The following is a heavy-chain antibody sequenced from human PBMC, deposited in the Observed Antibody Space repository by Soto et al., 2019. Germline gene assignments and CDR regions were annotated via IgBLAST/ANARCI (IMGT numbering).Heavy chain of an antibody. Sequence: QLQLQESGPGLVKPSETLSLTCTVSGGSISSSSYYWGWIRQPPGKGLEWIGSIYYSGSTYYNPSLKSRVTISVDTSKNQSSLKLSSVTAADTAVYYCARQGGPTTLTAAGTENYYYYGMDVWGQGTTVTVSS. CDR1: GGSISSSSYY. V-gene: IGHV4-39*01. CDR2: IYYSGST. CDR3: ARQGGPTTLTAAGTENYYYYGMDV. J-gene: IGHJ6*02. D-gene: IGHD6-13*01.